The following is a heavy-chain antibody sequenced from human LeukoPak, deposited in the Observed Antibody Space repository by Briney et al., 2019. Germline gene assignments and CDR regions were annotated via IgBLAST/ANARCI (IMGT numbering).Heavy chain of an antibody. Sequence: GASVKVSCKASGYTFTSYYIHWVRQAPGQGLEWMGIINPSGGSTSYTQKFQGRVTMTRNTSISTAYMELSSLRSEDTAVYYCARGRPSRRVLYFDYWGQGTLVTVSS. CDR3: ARGRPSRRVLYFDY. CDR1: GYTFTSYY. V-gene: IGHV1-46*01. CDR2: INPSGGST. D-gene: IGHD2-8*01. J-gene: IGHJ4*02.